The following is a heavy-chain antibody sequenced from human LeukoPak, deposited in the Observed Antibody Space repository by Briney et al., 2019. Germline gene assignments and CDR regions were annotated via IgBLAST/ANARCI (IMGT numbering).Heavy chain of an antibody. CDR3: AKMNVLTGYYTPNFDF. CDR1: GFTFSSYA. D-gene: IGHD3-9*01. Sequence: GGSLRLSCAASGFTFSSYAMSWVRQAPRQVLEWVSVVSGSGSSTDYADPVKGRFTISRDNSKNTLYLQMSSLSAEDTAVYYCAKMNVLTGYYTPNFDFWGQGTLVTVSS. V-gene: IGHV3-23*01. CDR2: VSGSGSST. J-gene: IGHJ4*02.